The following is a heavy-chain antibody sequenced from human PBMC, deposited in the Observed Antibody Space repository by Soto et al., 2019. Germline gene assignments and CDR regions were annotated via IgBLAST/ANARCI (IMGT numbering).Heavy chain of an antibody. CDR2: ISYDGSNK. J-gene: IGHJ6*02. Sequence: GGSLRLSCAASGFTFSSYGMHWVRQAPGKGLEWVAVISYDGSNKYYADSVKGRFTISRDNSKNTLYLQMNSLRAEDTAEYYCAKDSADTAHYYYYGMDVWGQGTTVTVSS. CDR3: AKDSADTAHYYYYGMDV. CDR1: GFTFSSYG. V-gene: IGHV3-30*18. D-gene: IGHD5-18*01.